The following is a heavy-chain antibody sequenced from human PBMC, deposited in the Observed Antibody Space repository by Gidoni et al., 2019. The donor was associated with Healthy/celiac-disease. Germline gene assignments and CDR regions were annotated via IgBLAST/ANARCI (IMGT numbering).Heavy chain of an antibody. Sequence: QVQLVESGGGVVQPGRSLRLSCAASGFTFSSYAMHWVRQAPGKGLEWVAVISYDGSNKYYADSVKGRFTISRDNSKNTLYLQMNSLRAEDTAVYYCARDRVVVVPAAAFYYYYGMDVWGQGTTVTVSS. V-gene: IGHV3-30*04. CDR3: ARDRVVVVPAAAFYYYYGMDV. CDR1: GFTFSSYA. J-gene: IGHJ6*02. D-gene: IGHD2-2*01. CDR2: ISYDGSNK.